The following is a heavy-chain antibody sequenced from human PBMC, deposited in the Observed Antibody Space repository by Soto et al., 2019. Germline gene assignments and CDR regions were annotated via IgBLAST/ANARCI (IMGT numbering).Heavy chain of an antibody. Sequence: EVQLVESGGGLVKPGGSLRLSCAASGFIFSNAWMNWVRQAPGKGLEWVGRIKIKADGGTTDYAAFVKGRFIISRDDSNSTLYLQMNSLKTEDTAVYYCTTEGYFYYGMDVWGQGTTVTVSS. CDR3: TTEGYFYYGMDV. J-gene: IGHJ6*02. CDR1: GFIFSNAW. V-gene: IGHV3-15*07. CDR2: IKIKADGGTT.